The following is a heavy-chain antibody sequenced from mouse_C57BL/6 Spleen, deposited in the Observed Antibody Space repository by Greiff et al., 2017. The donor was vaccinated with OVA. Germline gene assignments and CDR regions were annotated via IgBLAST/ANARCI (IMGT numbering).Heavy chain of an antibody. D-gene: IGHD1-2*01. Sequence: QVHVKQSGAELVRPGASVTLSCKASGYTFTDYEMHWVKQTPVHGLEWIGAIDPETGGTAYNQKFKGKAILTADKSSSTAYMELRSLTSEDSAVYYCTGTATTAYAMDYWGQGTSVTVSS. V-gene: IGHV1-15*01. CDR1: GYTFTDYE. CDR3: TGTATTAYAMDY. CDR2: IDPETGGT. J-gene: IGHJ4*01.